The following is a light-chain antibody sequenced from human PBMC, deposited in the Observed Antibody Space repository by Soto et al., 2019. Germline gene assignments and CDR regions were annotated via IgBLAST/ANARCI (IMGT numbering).Light chain of an antibody. CDR3: YSYIPLSTGV. Sequence: QSALTQPRSVSGSPGQSVTISCTGTASDVGYYNYVSWYQQFPGKAPKLIINDVSKRPSGVPDRFSGSKSGNTASLTISGLQAEDEAVYHCYSYIPLSTGVFGGGTKLTVL. J-gene: IGLJ3*02. CDR2: DVS. CDR1: ASDVGYYNY. V-gene: IGLV2-11*01.